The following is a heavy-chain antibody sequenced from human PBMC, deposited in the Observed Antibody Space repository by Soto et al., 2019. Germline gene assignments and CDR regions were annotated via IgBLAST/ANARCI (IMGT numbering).Heavy chain of an antibody. CDR1: GFTFSTYA. D-gene: IGHD3-22*01. CDR3: ARGAPITMIVY. Sequence: HPGGSLRLSCAASGFTFSTYAMSWVRQAPGKGLEWVSAISAGGGSTYYADSVKGRFTISRDNSKNTLYLQMNSLRAEDTAVYYCARGAPITMIVYWGQGTLVTVSS. J-gene: IGHJ4*02. V-gene: IGHV3-23*01. CDR2: ISAGGGST.